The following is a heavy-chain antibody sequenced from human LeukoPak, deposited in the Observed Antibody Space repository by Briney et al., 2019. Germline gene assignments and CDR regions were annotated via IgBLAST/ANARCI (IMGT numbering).Heavy chain of an antibody. D-gene: IGHD3-22*01. CDR2: INPNSGGT. CDR3: ARPWKWLSPDAFDI. J-gene: IGHJ3*02. V-gene: IGHV1-2*02. CDR1: GYTFTGYY. Sequence: VASVKVSCTASGYTFTGYYMHWVRQAPGQGLEWMGWINPNSGGTNYAQKFQGRVTMTRDTSISTAYMELSRLRSDDTAVYYCARPWKWLSPDAFDIWGQGTMVTVSS.